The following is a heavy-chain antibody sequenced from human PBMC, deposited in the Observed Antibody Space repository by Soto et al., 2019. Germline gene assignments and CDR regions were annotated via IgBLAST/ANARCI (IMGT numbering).Heavy chain of an antibody. Sequence: EVQLVESGGGLVQPGGSLRLSCAASGFTFSSYWMHWVRQAPGMGLVWVSRINSDGSSTSYADSVKGRFTISRDNAKNTLYLQMNSLRAEDTAVYYCARDSPLGYYYYMDDWGKGTTVTVSS. V-gene: IGHV3-74*01. CDR1: GFTFSSYW. CDR3: ARDSPLGYYYYMDD. J-gene: IGHJ6*03. CDR2: INSDGSST.